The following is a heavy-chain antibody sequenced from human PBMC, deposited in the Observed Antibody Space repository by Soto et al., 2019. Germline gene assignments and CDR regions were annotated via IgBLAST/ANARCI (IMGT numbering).Heavy chain of an antibody. J-gene: IGHJ4*02. CDR3: ARGPVVVVPAAFDY. D-gene: IGHD2-2*01. CDR1: GGSISSYY. V-gene: IGHV4-59*01. Sequence: SETLSLTCTVSGGSISSYYWSWIRQPPGKGLEWIGYIYYSRSTNYNPSTKSQDNISIDTSKNQNTMKLSSMTAADTAVYYCARGPVVVVPAAFDYWGQGTLVTVS. CDR2: IYYSRST.